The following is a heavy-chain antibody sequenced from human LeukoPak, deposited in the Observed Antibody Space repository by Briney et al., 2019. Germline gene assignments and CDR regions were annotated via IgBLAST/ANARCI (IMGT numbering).Heavy chain of an antibody. CDR1: GFTFSSYA. Sequence: GGSLRLSCAASGFTFSSYAMSWVRQAPGKGLEWVSAISGSGGSTYYADSVKGRFTISRDNSETTVYLQMNSLRAEDTAVYYCAKVLSYYYGSGSYQAFWGQGTLVTVSS. D-gene: IGHD3-10*01. CDR3: AKVLSYYYGSGSYQAF. V-gene: IGHV3-23*01. CDR2: ISGSGGST. J-gene: IGHJ4*02.